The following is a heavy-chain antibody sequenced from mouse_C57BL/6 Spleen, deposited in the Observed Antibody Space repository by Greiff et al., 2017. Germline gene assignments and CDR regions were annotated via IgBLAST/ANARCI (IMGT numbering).Heavy chain of an antibody. V-gene: IGHV1-22*01. CDR3: ARSGLGVCFDY. D-gene: IGHD1-3*01. CDR2: INPNNGGT. CDR1: GYTFTDYY. Sequence: VQLQQSGPELVKPGASVKMSCKASGYTFTDYYMNWVKQSHGKGLEWIGDINPNNGGTSYNQKFKGKATLTVNTSSSTAYMELRSLTSEDSAVYYCARSGLGVCFDYWGQGTTLTVSS. J-gene: IGHJ2*01.